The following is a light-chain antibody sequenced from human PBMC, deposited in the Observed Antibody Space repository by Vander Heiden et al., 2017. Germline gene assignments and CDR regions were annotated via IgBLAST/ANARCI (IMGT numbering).Light chain of an antibody. Sequence: QSALTQPASGSGSPRQSITISCTGTSSDVGAYNYLAWYQQQPGKAPKLMIYDVSNRPSGVSNRFSGSKSGNTASLTISGLQAEDEADYYCSSYTSSSPHVVFGGGTKLTVL. CDR3: SSYTSSSPHVV. CDR1: SSDVGAYNY. CDR2: DVS. V-gene: IGLV2-14*03. J-gene: IGLJ2*01.